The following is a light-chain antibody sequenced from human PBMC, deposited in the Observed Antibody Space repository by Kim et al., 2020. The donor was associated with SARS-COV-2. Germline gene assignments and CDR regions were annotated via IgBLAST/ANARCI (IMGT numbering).Light chain of an antibody. CDR3: QQLDTPAWT. Sequence: IQLTQSPSSLSASVGDRVTITCRASQGSRSYVAWYQQKPGKAPKLLIYAASTLHSGVPSRFSGRGSGTDFTLTITNLQPEDCATYYCQQLDTPAWTFGPETKVDIK. V-gene: IGKV1-9*01. CDR1: QGSRSY. J-gene: IGKJ1*01. CDR2: AAS.